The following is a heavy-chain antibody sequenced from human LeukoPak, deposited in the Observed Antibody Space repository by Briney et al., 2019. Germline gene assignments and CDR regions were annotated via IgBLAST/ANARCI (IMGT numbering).Heavy chain of an antibody. CDR1: GFTFSSYS. D-gene: IGHD3-22*01. J-gene: IGHJ4*02. CDR2: ISSSSSYI. V-gene: IGHV3-21*01. Sequence: GGSLRLSCAASGFTFSSYSMNWVRQAPGKGLEWVSSISSSSSYIYYAGSVKGRFTISRDNAKNSLYLQMNSLRAEDTAVYYCARAYYYDSSGYYYFDYWGQGTLVTVSS. CDR3: ARAYYYDSSGYYYFDY.